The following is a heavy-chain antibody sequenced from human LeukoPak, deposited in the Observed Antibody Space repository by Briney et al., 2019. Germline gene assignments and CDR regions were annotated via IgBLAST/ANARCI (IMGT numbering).Heavy chain of an antibody. J-gene: IGHJ4*02. D-gene: IGHD3-10*01. CDR2: IHYSGSS. Sequence: PSETLSLTCAVSGGSISTYYWSWIRQPPGKGLEWIGYIHYSGSSNYNPSLKSRVTISLDTSKNQFSLKLSSVTAADTAVYYCAKTTMVRGAPFDYWGQGTLVTVSS. CDR3: AKTTMVRGAPFDY. V-gene: IGHV4-59*08. CDR1: GGSISTYY.